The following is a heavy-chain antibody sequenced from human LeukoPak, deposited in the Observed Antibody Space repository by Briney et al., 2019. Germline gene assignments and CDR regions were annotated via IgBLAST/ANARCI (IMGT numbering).Heavy chain of an antibody. CDR3: ASRIAARLPSYYYYGMDV. J-gene: IGHJ6*02. CDR2: INHSGST. Sequence: PSETLSLTCAVYGRSFSGYYWSWIRQPPGKGLEWIGEINHSGSTNYNPSLKSRVTISVDTSKNQFSLKLSSVTAADTAVYYCASRIAARLPSYYYYGMDVWGQGTTVTVSS. D-gene: IGHD6-6*01. V-gene: IGHV4-34*01. CDR1: GRSFSGYY.